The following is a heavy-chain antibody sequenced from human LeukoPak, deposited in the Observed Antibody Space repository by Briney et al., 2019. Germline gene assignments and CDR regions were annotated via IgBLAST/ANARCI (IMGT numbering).Heavy chain of an antibody. D-gene: IGHD6-19*01. Sequence: SETLSLTCAVYGGSFSGYYWSWIRQPPGKGLEWIGEINHSGSTNYNPSLKSRVTISVDTPKNQFSLKLSSVTAADTAVYYCARGPIAVAGLDYWGQGTLVTVSS. V-gene: IGHV4-34*01. CDR1: GGSFSGYY. CDR2: INHSGST. J-gene: IGHJ4*02. CDR3: ARGPIAVAGLDY.